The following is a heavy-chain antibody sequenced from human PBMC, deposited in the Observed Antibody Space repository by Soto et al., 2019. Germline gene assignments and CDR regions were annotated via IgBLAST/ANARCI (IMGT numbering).Heavy chain of an antibody. CDR3: AREGSYSAYNFAHGIQLWSFDF. Sequence: PSETLSITCTISVGSINTFYWSWVRQPAGKGLEWPGRIFSSGSTSFNPSLESRVAMSVDTSKNHFSLNLSSVTAADMAFYYCAREGSYSAYNFAHGIQLWSFDFWGQGAMVTVSS. D-gene: IGHD5-12*01. J-gene: IGHJ4*02. CDR2: IFSSGST. V-gene: IGHV4-4*07. CDR1: VGSINTFY.